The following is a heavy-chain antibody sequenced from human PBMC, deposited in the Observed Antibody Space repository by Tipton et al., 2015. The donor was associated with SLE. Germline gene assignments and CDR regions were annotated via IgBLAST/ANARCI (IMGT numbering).Heavy chain of an antibody. D-gene: IGHD4-17*01. CDR3: ARDGLYGDFGFDY. CDR2: IYYSGST. V-gene: IGHV4-39*07. J-gene: IGHJ4*02. CDR1: GGSISSSSYY. Sequence: GLVKPSETLSLTCTVSGGSISSSSYYWGWIRQPPGKGLEWIGSIYYSGSTYYNPSLKSRVTISVDTSKNQFSLKLSSVTAADTAVYYCARDGLYGDFGFDYWGQGTLVTVSS.